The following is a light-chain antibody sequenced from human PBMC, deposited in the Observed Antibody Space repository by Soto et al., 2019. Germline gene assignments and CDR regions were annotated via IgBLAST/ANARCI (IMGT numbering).Light chain of an antibody. V-gene: IGKV1-5*01. CDR3: QQYNSYSRT. J-gene: IGKJ1*01. CDR2: DAS. CDR1: QSISSW. Sequence: DIQMTPSPSTMSASVGDRVTITCRASQSISSWLAWYQQKPGKGPKLLIYDASTLESGVPSRFSGSGSGTEFTLTISSLQPDDCATYYCQQYNSYSRTFGQGTKVDSK.